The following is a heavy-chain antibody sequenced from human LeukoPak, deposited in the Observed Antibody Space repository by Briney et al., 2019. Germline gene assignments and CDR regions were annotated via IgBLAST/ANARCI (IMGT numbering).Heavy chain of an antibody. V-gene: IGHV3-7*01. Sequence: PGGSLRLSCAASGFTFSSYWMSWVRQAPGKGLEWVANIKQDGSEKYYVDSVKGRFTISRDNGKNSLYLQMNSLRAEDTAVYYCARAGRKSRGVDLVRKKETGYYYYMDVWGKGTTVTVSS. CDR1: GFTFSSYW. J-gene: IGHJ6*03. CDR3: ARAGRKSRGVDLVRKKETGYYYYMDV. D-gene: IGHD3-10*02. CDR2: IKQDGSEK.